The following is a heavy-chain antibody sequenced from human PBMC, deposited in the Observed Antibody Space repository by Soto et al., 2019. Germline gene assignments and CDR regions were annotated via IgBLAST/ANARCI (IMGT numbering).Heavy chain of an antibody. D-gene: IGHD3-22*01. J-gene: IGHJ4*02. CDR2: ISSDGHHQ. CDR1: GFSFTEYA. Sequence: VGTLRLSCAPSGFSFTEYAMYWVRQAPGQGLEWVAIISSDGHHQFYLANLRGRFTVSRDNSKNTLYLQMNSLRPEDTAVYYCSRGTYYPQSSGLHADYWGPGTVVTVSS. V-gene: IGHV3-30*03. CDR3: SRGTYYPQSSGLHADY.